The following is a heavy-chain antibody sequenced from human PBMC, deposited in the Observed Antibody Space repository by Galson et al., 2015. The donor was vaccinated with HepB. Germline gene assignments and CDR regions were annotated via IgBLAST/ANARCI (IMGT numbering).Heavy chain of an antibody. CDR2: TYCRSKWIN. D-gene: IGHD3-10*01. CDR3: ARSSGFIDY. J-gene: IGHJ4*02. Sequence: AIYGDSVASNSDVWNWIRQSPSRGLEWLGRTYCRSKWINDYAVSLKSRVAINPDTSKNQFSLQLNSVTPEDTAEYYCARSSGFIDYWGQGTLVTVSS. CDR1: GDSVASNSDV. V-gene: IGHV6-1*01.